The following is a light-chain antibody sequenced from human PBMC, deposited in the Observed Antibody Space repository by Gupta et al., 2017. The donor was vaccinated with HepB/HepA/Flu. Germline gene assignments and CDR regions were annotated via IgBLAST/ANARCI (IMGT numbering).Light chain of an antibody. V-gene: IGLV4-60*03. CDR2: VESSGRY. Sequence: QLMVTPPSSATASLAPSVKPTCTLSSGYSHYSIGWHQQQTRKDPRFLLKVESSGRYNKGSGIPDRFSGSSSGADRYLTISNLQSEDEADYYCETWDSNIRVFGGGTKLTVL. J-gene: IGLJ2*01. CDR3: ETWDSNIRV. CDR1: SGYSHYS.